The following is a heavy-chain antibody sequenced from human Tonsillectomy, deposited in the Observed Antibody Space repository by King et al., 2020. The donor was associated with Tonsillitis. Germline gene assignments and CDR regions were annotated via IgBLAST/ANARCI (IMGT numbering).Heavy chain of an antibody. Sequence: QLVQSGAEVKKPGASVKVSCKASGYTFSSYGISWVRQAPGQGLEWMGWISGYNVNTKYAQKFQGRATMTTDTSTSKAYMELRSLRSDDTAVYYCAREDYYDSSGGFDYWGQGTLVTVSS. CDR3: AREDYYDSSGGFDY. D-gene: IGHD3-22*01. V-gene: IGHV1-18*01. CDR1: GYTFSSYG. CDR2: ISGYNVNT. J-gene: IGHJ4*02.